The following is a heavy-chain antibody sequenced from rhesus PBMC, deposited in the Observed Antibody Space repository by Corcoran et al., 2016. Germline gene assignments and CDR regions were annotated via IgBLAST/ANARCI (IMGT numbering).Heavy chain of an antibody. CDR3: ARLTFLAAAVDY. CDR2: IDGGSGST. CDR1: GGSISSSNW. D-gene: IGHD6-31*01. Sequence: QVQLQESGPGLVKPSETLSLTCAISGGSISSSNWWSWIRQSPGKGLELIGYIDGGSGSTSYNPSLKSRVTISTDTSKNQFSLKLSSVTAADTAVYYCARLTFLAAAVDYWGQGVLVTVSS. V-gene: IGHV4-65*01. J-gene: IGHJ4*01.